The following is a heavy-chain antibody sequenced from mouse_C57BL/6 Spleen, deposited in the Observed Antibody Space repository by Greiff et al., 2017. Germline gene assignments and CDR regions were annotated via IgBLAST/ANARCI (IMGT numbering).Heavy chain of an antibody. Sequence: DVHLVESGGDLVKPGGSLKLSCAASGFTFSSYGMSWVRQTPDKRLEWVATISSGGSYTYYPDSVKGRFTISRDNAKNTLYLQMSSLKSEDTAMYYCARQYDYDGGAMDYWGQGTSVTVSS. J-gene: IGHJ4*01. CDR3: ARQYDYDGGAMDY. V-gene: IGHV5-6*01. CDR1: GFTFSSYG. D-gene: IGHD2-4*01. CDR2: ISSGGSYT.